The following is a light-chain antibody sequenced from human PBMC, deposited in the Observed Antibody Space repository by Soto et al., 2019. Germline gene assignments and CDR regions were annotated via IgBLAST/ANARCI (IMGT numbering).Light chain of an antibody. CDR3: QQYGSSSWT. CDR2: GAS. V-gene: IGKV3-20*01. Sequence: EIVLTQSPCTLSLSQGERATLSCRASQSVSSSYLAWYQQKPGQAPRLLIYGASSRATGIPDRFSGSGSGTDFTLTISRLEPEDFAVYYCQQYGSSSWTFGQGTKVDIK. CDR1: QSVSSSY. J-gene: IGKJ1*01.